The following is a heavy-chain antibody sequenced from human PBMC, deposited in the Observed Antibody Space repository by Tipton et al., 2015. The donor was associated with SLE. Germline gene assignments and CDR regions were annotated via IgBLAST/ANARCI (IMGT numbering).Heavy chain of an antibody. Sequence: QLVQSGAEVKKPGESLKISCKGSGYSFTSYWIAWVRQTPGKGLEWMGIIYPGDSESRYSPSFEGQVTISADKSTSTAYLQWSSLKASDTAMYFCAREEQLGMGLDYWGQGTLVTVSS. V-gene: IGHV5-51*03. CDR3: AREEQLGMGLDY. J-gene: IGHJ4*02. CDR1: GYSFTSYW. CDR2: IYPGDSES. D-gene: IGHD6-6*01.